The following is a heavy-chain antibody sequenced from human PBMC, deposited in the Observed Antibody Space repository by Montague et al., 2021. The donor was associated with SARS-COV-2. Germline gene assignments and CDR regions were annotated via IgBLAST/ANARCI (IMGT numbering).Heavy chain of an antibody. Sequence: SETRSLTCAVSGDSIMTTYWWSWVRQPPGKGLEWIGEIYQDWSTNYNPSLKRRVAMSVDKSKNQFALELYSVTAADTALYYCVRAGGWDNRPPVWGQGALVIVSS. CDR1: GDSIMTTYW. CDR2: IYQDWST. V-gene: IGHV4-4*02. J-gene: IGHJ4*02. D-gene: IGHD1-26*01. CDR3: VRAGGWDNRPPV.